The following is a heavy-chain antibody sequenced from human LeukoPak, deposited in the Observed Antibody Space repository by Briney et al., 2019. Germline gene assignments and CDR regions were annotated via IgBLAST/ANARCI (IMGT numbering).Heavy chain of an antibody. D-gene: IGHD2-15*01. CDR2: ISGSGGST. J-gene: IGHJ3*02. Sequence: GGSLRLSCAASGFTFDDYGMSWVRQAPGKGLEWVSGISGSGGSTYYADSVKGRFTISRDNSKNTLFLQMNSLTAEDTAIYSCARPRLEYCSGGSCFDAFDIWGQGTMVTVSS. CDR3: ARPRLEYCSGGSCFDAFDI. V-gene: IGHV3-23*01. CDR1: GFTFDDYG.